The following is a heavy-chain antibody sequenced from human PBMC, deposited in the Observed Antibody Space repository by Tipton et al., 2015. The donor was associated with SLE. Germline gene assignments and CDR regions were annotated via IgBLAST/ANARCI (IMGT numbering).Heavy chain of an antibody. CDR1: GGSISSSSYY. Sequence: TLSLTCTVSGGSISSSSYYWGWIRQPPGKGLEWIGYIYYSGSTNYNPSLKSRVTISVDTSKNQFSLKLSSVTAADTAVYYCARDDLVRGAGAFDIWGQGTMVTVSS. CDR3: ARDDLVRGAGAFDI. J-gene: IGHJ3*02. D-gene: IGHD3-10*01. V-gene: IGHV4-61*01. CDR2: IYYSGST.